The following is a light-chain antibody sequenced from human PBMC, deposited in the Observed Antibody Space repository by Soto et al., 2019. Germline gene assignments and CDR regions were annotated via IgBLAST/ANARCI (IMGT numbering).Light chain of an antibody. CDR2: GAS. Sequence: EIVMTQSPATLSVSPEERATLSCRASQSVSSNLAWYQQKPGQAPRLLIYGASTRATGIPARFSGSGSGTDFTLTISSLQSEDFAVYYCQQYNIWPPWTFGQGTKVEIK. CDR3: QQYNIWPPWT. CDR1: QSVSSN. V-gene: IGKV3-15*01. J-gene: IGKJ1*01.